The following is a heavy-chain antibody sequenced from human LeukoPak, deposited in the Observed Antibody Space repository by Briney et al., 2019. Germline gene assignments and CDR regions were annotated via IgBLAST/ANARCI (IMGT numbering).Heavy chain of an antibody. Sequence: GGSLRLSCAASGFTFSSYKVIWVRQAPGKGLEWVSYITTSGTTTYYADSLKGRFTISRDNAKNSLYLQMNSLRAEDTAVYYCARVLFHSLAVFDYWGQGTLVTVSS. CDR1: GFTFSSYK. CDR3: ARVLFHSLAVFDY. D-gene: IGHD2/OR15-2a*01. CDR2: ITTSGTTT. V-gene: IGHV3-48*03. J-gene: IGHJ4*02.